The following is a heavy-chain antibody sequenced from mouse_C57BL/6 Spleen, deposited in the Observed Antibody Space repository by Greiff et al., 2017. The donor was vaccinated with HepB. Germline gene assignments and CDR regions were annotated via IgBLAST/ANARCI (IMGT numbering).Heavy chain of an antibody. D-gene: IGHD1-1*01. CDR3: ARMPYYYGSSYHYYAMDY. V-gene: IGHV1-59*01. J-gene: IGHJ4*01. CDR1: GYTFTSYW. Sequence: QVQLKQSGAELVRPGTSVKLSCKASGYTFTSYWMHWVKQRPGQGLEWIGVIDPSDSYTTYNQKFKGKATLTVDTSSSTAYMQLSSLTSEDSAVYYCARMPYYYGSSYHYYAMDYWGQGTSVTVSS. CDR2: IDPSDSYT.